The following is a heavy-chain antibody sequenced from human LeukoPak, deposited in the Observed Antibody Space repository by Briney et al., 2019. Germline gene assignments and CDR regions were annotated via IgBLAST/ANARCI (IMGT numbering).Heavy chain of an antibody. J-gene: IGHJ6*02. CDR2: IRSKAYGGTT. D-gene: IGHD4-17*01. CDR1: GFTFGDYA. V-gene: IGHV3-49*03. CDR3: TMTTVTILTDPDYYYGMDV. Sequence: GGSLRLSCTASGFTFGDYAMSWFRQAPGKGLEWVGFIRSKAYGGTTEYAASVKGRFTISRDDSKSIAYLQMNSLKTEDTAVYYCTMTTVTILTDPDYYYGMDVWGQGTTVTVSS.